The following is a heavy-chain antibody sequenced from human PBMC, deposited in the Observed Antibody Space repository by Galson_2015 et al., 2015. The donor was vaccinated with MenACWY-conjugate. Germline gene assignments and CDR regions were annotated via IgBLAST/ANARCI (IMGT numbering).Heavy chain of an antibody. CDR2: IRDTGSL. CDR3: ARIPPWGSSFGYFDY. V-gene: IGHV4-59*08. J-gene: IGHJ4*02. Sequence: QVQLQESGPGLVKPSETLSLTCTVSGGSISSHYWSWFRQPPGKGLEWIAYIRDTGSLKDNPSLKSRVTMSADKSNNQFSLRLISVTAADTAVYYCARIPPWGSSFGYFDYWSQGILVAVSS. CDR1: GGSISSHY. D-gene: IGHD7-27*01.